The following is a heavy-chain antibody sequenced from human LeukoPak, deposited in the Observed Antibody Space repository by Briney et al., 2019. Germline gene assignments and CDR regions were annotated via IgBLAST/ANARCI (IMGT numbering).Heavy chain of an antibody. J-gene: IGHJ5*02. CDR1: GGSFSGYY. CDR3: ARPGRYCSGGSCYVEGGGFDP. D-gene: IGHD2-15*01. CDR2: INHSGST. Sequence: SETLSLTCAVYGGSFSGYYWRWIRQPPGKGLEWIGEINHSGSTNYNPSLKSRVTISVDTSKNQFSLKLSSVTAADTAVYYCARPGRYCSGGSCYVEGGGFDPWGQGTLVTVSS. V-gene: IGHV4-34*01.